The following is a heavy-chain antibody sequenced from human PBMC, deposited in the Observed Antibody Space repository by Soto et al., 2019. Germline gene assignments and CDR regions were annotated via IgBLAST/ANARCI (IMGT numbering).Heavy chain of an antibody. J-gene: IGHJ6*02. CDR1: GFTFSSYA. CDR3: ARDGSGMDV. D-gene: IGHD2-2*03. Sequence: QVQLVESGGGVDQPGRSLRLSCAASGFTFSSYAMYWVRQAPGKGLEWVALISFDGRKEYYADSVKGRFTISRDNPKNTLYLQMNSLRPEDTAVYYCARDGSGMDVWGQGTTVTVSS. CDR2: ISFDGRKE. V-gene: IGHV3-30*04.